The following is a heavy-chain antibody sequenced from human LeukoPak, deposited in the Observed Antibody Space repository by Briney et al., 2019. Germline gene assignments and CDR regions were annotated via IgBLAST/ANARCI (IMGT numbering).Heavy chain of an antibody. V-gene: IGHV4-39*07. J-gene: IGHJ4*02. CDR1: GVSISSSSYY. CDR3: ARAYGVRGRVDSYYFDY. Sequence: SETLSLTCTVSGVSISSSSYYWGWIRQPPGKGLEWIGSIYYSGSTYYNPSLKSRVTISVDTSKNQFSLKLSSVTAADTAVYYCARAYGVRGRVDSYYFDYWGQGTLVTVSS. CDR2: IYYSGST. D-gene: IGHD3-10*01.